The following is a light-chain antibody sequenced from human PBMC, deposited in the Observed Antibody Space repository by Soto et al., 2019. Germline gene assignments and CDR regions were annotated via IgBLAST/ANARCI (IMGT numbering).Light chain of an antibody. CDR3: LQHNTYPLT. V-gene: IGKV1-17*01. CDR1: QDIRKD. J-gene: IGKJ4*01. CDR2: AAS. Sequence: DIQMTQSPSSLSASVGDRVTITCRASQDIRKDLGWYQQKPGKAPKRLIYAASTLQSGVPSRFSVSGSGTEFTLTITSLQPEDFATYYCLQHNTYPLTFGRGTKVEI.